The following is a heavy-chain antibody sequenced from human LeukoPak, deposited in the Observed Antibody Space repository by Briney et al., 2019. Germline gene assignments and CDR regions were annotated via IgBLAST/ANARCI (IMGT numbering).Heavy chain of an antibody. V-gene: IGHV4-39*01. CDR2: IYYSGNT. Sequence: SETLSLTCSVSGGSIRSSSWYWGWIRQPPGKGLEWIGSIYYSGNTNYNPSPKSRVTISVDTSKNQFSLNLRSVTAAATAVYYFARRPYNWNSREDLDYWGQGTLVTVSA. D-gene: IGHD1-7*01. CDR1: GGSIRSSSWY. J-gene: IGHJ4*02. CDR3: ARRPYNWNSREDLDY.